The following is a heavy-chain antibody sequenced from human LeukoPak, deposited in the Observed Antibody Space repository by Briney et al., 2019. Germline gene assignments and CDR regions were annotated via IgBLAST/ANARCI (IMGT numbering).Heavy chain of an antibody. J-gene: IGHJ5*02. Sequence: ASVKVSCKASGYTFTGYSLHWVRQAPGLGLEWMGWINPNSGGTNYAQRFQGRVTMTRDTSISTAYMDLSSLTSDDTAVYYCARDPGGRYSWFDPWGQGTLVTVSS. CDR2: INPNSGGT. D-gene: IGHD1-26*01. V-gene: IGHV1-2*02. CDR3: ARDPGGRYSWFDP. CDR1: GYTFTGYS.